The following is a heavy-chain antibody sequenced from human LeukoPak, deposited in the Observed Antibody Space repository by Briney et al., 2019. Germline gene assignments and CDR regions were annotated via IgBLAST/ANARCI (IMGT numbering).Heavy chain of an antibody. CDR3: AKITKATTPNY. D-gene: IGHD4-17*01. CDR2: ITDSGRKT. J-gene: IGHJ4*02. CDR1: GLTFSNYA. V-gene: IGHV3-23*01. Sequence: GGSLRLSCAGSGLTFSNYAMNWVRQASGKGLEWVSGITDSGRKTYYADSVKGRFSISRDNSRNTVYLQMSDLRAEDTAVYYCAKITKATTPNYWGRGTLVTVSS.